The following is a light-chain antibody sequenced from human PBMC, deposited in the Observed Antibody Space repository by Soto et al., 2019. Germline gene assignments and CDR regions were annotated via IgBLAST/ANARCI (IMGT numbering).Light chain of an antibody. CDR1: QDINKW. CDR3: QQASCFPRT. CDR2: AAS. J-gene: IGKJ2*02. Sequence: DLQMTQSPSSVSAPVGDRVTISCRASQDINKWLAWYQQKPGKAPKLLISAASTLQSGVPSRFSGSGSGTEFTLTIQSLQPDDSATYYCQQASCFPRTVGQGTKLEIK. V-gene: IGKV1-12*01.